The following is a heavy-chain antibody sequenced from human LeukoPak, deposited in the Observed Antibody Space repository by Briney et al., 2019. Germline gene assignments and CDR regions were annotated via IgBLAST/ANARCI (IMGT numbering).Heavy chain of an antibody. D-gene: IGHD2-2*01. CDR3: AISFRRYCSSTSCSTAYYFDY. V-gene: IGHV1-69*05. J-gene: IGHJ4*02. CDR1: GGTFSSYA. Sequence: SVKVSCKASGGTFSSYAISWVRQAPGQGLEWMGGIIPIFGTANYAQKFQGRVTITTDESTSTAYMELSSLRSEDKAVYYCAISFRRYCSSTSCSTAYYFDYWGQGTLVTVSS. CDR2: IIPIFGTA.